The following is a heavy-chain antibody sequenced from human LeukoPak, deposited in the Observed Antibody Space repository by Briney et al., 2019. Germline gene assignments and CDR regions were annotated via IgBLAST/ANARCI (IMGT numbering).Heavy chain of an antibody. CDR2: ISSSSSYT. J-gene: IGHJ2*01. CDR1: GFTFSDYY. V-gene: IGHV3-11*06. CDR3: ARSPGITGTTWYFDL. D-gene: IGHD1-7*01. Sequence: PGGSLRLSCAASGFTFSDYYMSWIRQAPGKGLEWVSYISSSSSYTNYADSVKGRFTISRDNAKNSLYLQMNSLRAEDTAVYYCARSPGITGTTWYFDLWGRGTLVTVSS.